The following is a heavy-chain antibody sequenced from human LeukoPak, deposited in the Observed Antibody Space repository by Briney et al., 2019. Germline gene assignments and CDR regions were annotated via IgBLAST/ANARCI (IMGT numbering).Heavy chain of an antibody. D-gene: IGHD2-2*01. CDR1: GFTFSSYG. J-gene: IGHJ4*02. CDR2: ISYDGSNK. V-gene: IGHV3-30*18. Sequence: GRSLRLSCAASGFTFSSYGMHWVRQAPGKGLEWVAVISYDGSNKYYADSVKGRFTISRDNSKNTLYLQMNSLRAEDTAVYYCAKGAGTSCFDYWGQGTLVTVSS. CDR3: AKGAGTSCFDY.